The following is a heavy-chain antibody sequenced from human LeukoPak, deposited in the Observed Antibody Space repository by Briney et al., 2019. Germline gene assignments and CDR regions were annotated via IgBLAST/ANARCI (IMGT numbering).Heavy chain of an antibody. CDR3: ANRGIIIRGFIIIGFHKQPYSFAC. D-gene: IGHD3-10*01. J-gene: IGHJ4*02. CDR2: ISDSGGST. CDR1: GLTFSNYA. Sequence: GGSLRLSCAASGLTFSNYAMSWVRQAPGKGLEWVSGISDSGGSTYYAGSVKGRFIISRDNSKNTLYLQMNSLRAEDTAVYYCANRGIIIRGFIIIGFHKQPYSFACWGQGTLLTVPS. V-gene: IGHV3-23*01.